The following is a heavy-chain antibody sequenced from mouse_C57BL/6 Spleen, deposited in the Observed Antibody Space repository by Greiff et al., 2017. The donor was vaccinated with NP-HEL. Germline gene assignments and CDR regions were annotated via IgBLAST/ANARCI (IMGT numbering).Heavy chain of an antibody. D-gene: IGHD3-2*02. Sequence: VQLQQSDAELVKPGASVKISCKVSGYTFTDHTIHWMKQRPEQGLEWIGYIYPRDGSTKYNEKFKGKATLTADKSSSTAYMQLNSLTSEDSAVYFCERKGLKTAQAAWFAYWGQGTLVTVSA. J-gene: IGHJ3*01. CDR1: GYTFTDHT. CDR3: ERKGLKTAQAAWFAY. CDR2: IYPRDGST. V-gene: IGHV1-78*01.